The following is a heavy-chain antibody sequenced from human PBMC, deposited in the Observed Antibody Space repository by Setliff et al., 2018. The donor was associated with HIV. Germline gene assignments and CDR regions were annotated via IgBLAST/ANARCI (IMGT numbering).Heavy chain of an antibody. J-gene: IGHJ4*02. CDR3: ARIKADGYNGVFDS. CDR1: GGSISSYY. CDR2: IYYSGST. D-gene: IGHD5-12*01. V-gene: IGHV4-59*08. Sequence: SETLSLTCTVSGGSISSYYWSWIRQPAGKGLEWIGHIYYSGSTYYNPSLKSRVTIAVDTSKDRFSLRLTSVTAADTAVYYSARIKADGYNGVFDSWGQGTLVTVSS.